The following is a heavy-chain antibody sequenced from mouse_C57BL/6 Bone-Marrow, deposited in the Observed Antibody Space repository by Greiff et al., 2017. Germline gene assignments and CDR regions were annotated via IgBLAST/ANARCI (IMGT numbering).Heavy chain of an antibody. CDR3: ARPYYGNFWYFAV. V-gene: IGHV1-55*01. J-gene: IGHJ1*03. D-gene: IGHD2-10*01. CDR2: IYPGSGST. CDR1: GYTFTSYW. Sequence: QVQLQQPGAELVKPGASVKMSCKASGYTFTSYWITWVKQRPGQGLEWIGDIYPGSGSTNYNEKFKSKATLTVDTSSSTAYVQLSSLTSEDSAVYYCARPYYGNFWYFAVWGTGTTVTVSS.